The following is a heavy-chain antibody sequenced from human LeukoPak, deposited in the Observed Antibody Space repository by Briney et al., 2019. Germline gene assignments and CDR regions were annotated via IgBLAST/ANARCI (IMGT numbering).Heavy chain of an antibody. J-gene: IGHJ4*02. V-gene: IGHV3-21*01. CDR3: ASMPGILATIDDDH. Sequence: GGSLRLSCAASGFTFSNYNMNWVRQAPGKGLEWVSSIGSSGTYIYYADSVKGRFTISRDNAKNSLYLQMNSLRAEDTAVYYCASMPGILATIDDDHWGQGTLVTVSS. D-gene: IGHD5-12*01. CDR1: GFTFSNYN. CDR2: IGSSGTYI.